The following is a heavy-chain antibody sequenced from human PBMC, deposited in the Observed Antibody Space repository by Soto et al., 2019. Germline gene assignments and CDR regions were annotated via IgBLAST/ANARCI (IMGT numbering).Heavy chain of an antibody. D-gene: IGHD3-10*01. CDR2: IYWDDDH. V-gene: IGHV2-5*02. CDR1: GFSLSSNGVG. CDR3: AREMYYSTYFDS. J-gene: IGHJ4*02. Sequence: QITLRESGPAPVRPTQTLTLTCTFSGFSLSSNGVGVGWIRQPPGKALEWLALIYWDDDHRYSPYLKTRLTITKDTSKNQVVLTMTKFDPVDTATYYCAREMYYSTYFDSWGQGTLVTVSS.